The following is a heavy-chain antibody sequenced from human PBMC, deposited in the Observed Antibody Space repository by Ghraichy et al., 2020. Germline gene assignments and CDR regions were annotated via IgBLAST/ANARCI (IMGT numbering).Heavy chain of an antibody. CDR2: ISSNGGST. CDR3: VKDLGPDSYDSSGYYYSLGVEKRY. CDR1: GFTFSSYA. V-gene: IGHV3-64D*09. J-gene: IGHJ4*02. D-gene: IGHD3-22*01. Sequence: GGSLRLSCSASGFTFSSYAMHWVRQAPGKGLEYVSAISSNGGSTYYADSVKGRFTISRDNSKNTLYLQMSSLRAEDTAVYYFVKDLGPDSYDSSGYYYSLGVEKRYWGQGTLVTVSS.